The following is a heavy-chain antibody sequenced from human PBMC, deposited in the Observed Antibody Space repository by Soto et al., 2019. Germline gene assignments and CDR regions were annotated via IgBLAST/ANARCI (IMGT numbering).Heavy chain of an antibody. J-gene: IGHJ5*02. Sequence: SETLSLTCIVSGGSISNYYWSWIRQPPGKGLEWIGYIYYSGSTNYNPSLQSRVTISVDRSKNQFSLKLSSVTAADTAVYYCARVPGPRGKGTLVTVSS. D-gene: IGHD3-10*01. CDR3: ARVPGP. V-gene: IGHV4-59*12. CDR2: IYYSGST. CDR1: GGSISNYY.